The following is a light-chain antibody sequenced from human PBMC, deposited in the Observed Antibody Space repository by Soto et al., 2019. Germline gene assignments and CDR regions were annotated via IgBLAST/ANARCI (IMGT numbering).Light chain of an antibody. J-gene: IGKJ4*01. Sequence: GLKQSPGALSLKQGERAILSCRASQSVSSSYLAWYQQKPGQAPRLLVVGASSRATGIPDRFSGGGSGTDFTLTISRLEPEDFAVYYCQQYGTSPLTFGGRTNV. CDR2: GAS. CDR3: QQYGTSPLT. CDR1: QSVSSSY. V-gene: IGKV3-20*01.